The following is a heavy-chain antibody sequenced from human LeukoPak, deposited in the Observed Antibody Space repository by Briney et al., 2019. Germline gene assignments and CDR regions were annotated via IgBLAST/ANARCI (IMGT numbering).Heavy chain of an antibody. V-gene: IGHV3-48*03. CDR2: ISSSGSTI. CDR1: GFTFSSYE. D-gene: IGHD3-22*01. J-gene: IGHJ4*02. Sequence: GGSLRLSCAASGFTFSSYEMNWVRQAPGKGLEWVPYISSSGSTIYYADSVKGRFTISRDNAKNSLYLQMNSLRAEDTAVYYCARNYYDSSGYYYDIYYFDYWGQGTLVTVSS. CDR3: ARNYYDSSGYYYDIYYFDY.